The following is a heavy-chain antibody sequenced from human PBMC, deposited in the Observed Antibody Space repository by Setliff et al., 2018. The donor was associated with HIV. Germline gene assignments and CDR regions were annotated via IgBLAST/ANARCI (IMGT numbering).Heavy chain of an antibody. D-gene: IGHD5-12*01. CDR2: ISASNGDT. V-gene: IGHV1-18*04. J-gene: IGHJ4*02. CDR1: GYTFRRFG. CDR3: ARSEGQWLRPEGALCDY. Sequence: GASVKVSCKASGYTFRRFGITWVRQAPGQGLEWMGWISASNGDTNYAQKVQGRVTMTTDTSTSTAYMELRSLRSDDTAVYYCARSEGQWLRPEGALCDYWGQGTLVTVSS.